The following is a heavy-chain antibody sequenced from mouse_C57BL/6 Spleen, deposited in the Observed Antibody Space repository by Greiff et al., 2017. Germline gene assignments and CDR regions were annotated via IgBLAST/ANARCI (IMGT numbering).Heavy chain of an antibody. J-gene: IGHJ1*03. D-gene: IGHD1-1*01. CDR1: GYPFTSYW. CDR3: AYYYGSSYRYWYFDV. CDR2: INPSNGGT. Sequence: QVQLQQPGTELVKPGASVKLSCKASGYPFTSYWMHWVKQRPGQGLEWIGNINPSNGGTNYNEKFKSKATLTVDKSSSTAYMQLSSLTSEDSAVYYCAYYYGSSYRYWYFDVWGTGTTVTVSS. V-gene: IGHV1-53*01.